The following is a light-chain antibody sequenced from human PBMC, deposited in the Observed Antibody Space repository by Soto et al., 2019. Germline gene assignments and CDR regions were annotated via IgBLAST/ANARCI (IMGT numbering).Light chain of an antibody. CDR3: LLSYIGSRV. J-gene: IGLJ2*01. CDR1: TGAFTSGHY. Sequence: QAVVTQEPSLSVAPGGTVTLTCGSRTGAFTSGHYPYGFLQKPGQAPRTLIGDTSKKYSWTPVRFSGSILGGKATLTLSSAQPEDADEYFCLLSYIGSRVFGGGTKLTVL. V-gene: IGLV7-46*01. CDR2: DTS.